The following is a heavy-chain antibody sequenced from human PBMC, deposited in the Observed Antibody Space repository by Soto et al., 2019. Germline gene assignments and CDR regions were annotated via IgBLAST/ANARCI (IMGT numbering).Heavy chain of an antibody. Sequence: PGGSLSLSCAASGFSVRSSQMSWVRQAPGKGLEYVSSISTNGGSTDYADSVKGRYTISRDNSKNTVYLQMSSLRVEDTAVYYCVKGEYYYDSSGYYPFDYWGQGTLVTVSS. J-gene: IGHJ4*02. CDR2: ISTNGGST. V-gene: IGHV3-64D*06. D-gene: IGHD3-22*01. CDR3: VKGEYYYDSSGYYPFDY. CDR1: GFSVRSSQ.